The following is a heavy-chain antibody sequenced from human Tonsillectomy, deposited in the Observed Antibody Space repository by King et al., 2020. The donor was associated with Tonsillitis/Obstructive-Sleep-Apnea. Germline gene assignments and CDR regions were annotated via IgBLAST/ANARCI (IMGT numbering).Heavy chain of an antibody. D-gene: IGHD2-15*01. CDR3: ATEYCSGGRCYGLFDY. Sequence: QVQLVESGSELKKPGASVKVSCKASGYTFTSYAMNWVRQAPGQGLEWMGWINTNTGNPTYAQGFTGRFVFSLDTSVSTAYLQISSLKAEDTAVYYCATEYCSGGRCYGLFDYWGQGTLVTVSS. CDR2: INTNTGNP. CDR1: GYTFTSYA. J-gene: IGHJ4*02. V-gene: IGHV7-4-1*02.